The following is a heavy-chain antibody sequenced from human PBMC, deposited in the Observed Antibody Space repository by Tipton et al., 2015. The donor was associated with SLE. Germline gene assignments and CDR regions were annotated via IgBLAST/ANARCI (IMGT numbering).Heavy chain of an antibody. CDR3: ARSPVDYWNGYSA. Sequence: RSLRLSCAASGFTVSSNYMSWVRQAPGKGLEWVAFIRYDGSNKYYADSVKGRFTISRDNSKNSLYLQMNGLRAEDTAVYYCARSPVDYWNGYSAWGQGTLVAVSS. CDR2: IRYDGSNK. CDR1: GFTVSSNY. V-gene: IGHV3-33*08. D-gene: IGHD3-3*01. J-gene: IGHJ4*02.